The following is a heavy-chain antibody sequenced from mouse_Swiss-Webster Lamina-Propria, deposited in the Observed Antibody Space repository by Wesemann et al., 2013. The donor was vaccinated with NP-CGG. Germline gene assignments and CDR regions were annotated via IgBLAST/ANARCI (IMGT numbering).Heavy chain of an antibody. J-gene: IGHJ2*01. V-gene: IGHV1-9*01. Sequence: QVQLQQSGAELMKPGASVKISCKATGYTFSSYWIEWVKQRPGHGLEWIGEILPGSGSTNYNEKFKGKATFTADTSSNTAYMQLSSLTSEDSAVYYCARLAYYYGSPDYWGQGTTLTVSS. CDR2: ILPGSGST. CDR3: ARLAYYYGSPDY. D-gene: IGHD1-1*01. CDR1: GYTFSSYW.